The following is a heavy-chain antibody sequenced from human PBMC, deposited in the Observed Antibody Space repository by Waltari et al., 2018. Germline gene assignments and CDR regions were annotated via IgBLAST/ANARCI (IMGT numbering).Heavy chain of an antibody. V-gene: IGHV1-18*01. Sequence: QVQLVQSGAEVKKPGASVKVSCKASGYTFTSYGISWVRQAPEQGLEWMGWISAYNGNTNYAQKLQGRVTMTTDTSTSTAYMELRSLRSDDTAVYYCARDSAKGITMVRGVIIDYYYYGMDVWGQGTTVTVSS. CDR3: ARDSAKGITMVRGVIIDYYYYGMDV. J-gene: IGHJ6*02. D-gene: IGHD3-10*01. CDR1: GYTFTSYG. CDR2: ISAYNGNT.